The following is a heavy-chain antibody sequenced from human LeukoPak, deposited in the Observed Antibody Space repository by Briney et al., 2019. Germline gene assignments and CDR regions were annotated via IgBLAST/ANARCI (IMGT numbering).Heavy chain of an antibody. J-gene: IGHJ4*02. CDR1: GGSFSGYY. D-gene: IGHD2-2*01. V-gene: IGHV4-34*01. CDR3: AREGSEVVPATVDY. Sequence: SETLSLTCAVYGGSFSGYYWSWIRQPPGKGLEWIGEINHSGSTNYNPSLKSRVTISVDTSKNQFSLKLSSVTPEDTAVYYCAREGSEVVPATVDYWGQGTLVTVSS. CDR2: INHSGST.